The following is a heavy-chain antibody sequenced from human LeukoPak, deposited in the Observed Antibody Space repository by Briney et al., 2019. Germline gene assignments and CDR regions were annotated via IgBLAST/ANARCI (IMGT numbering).Heavy chain of an antibody. V-gene: IGHV3-23*01. Sequence: GGSLRLSCAASGFTYSSYAMSWVRHAPGKGLEWVSSISGSGGSTYYADSVKGRFTISRDNSKNTLYLQMTSLRAADTAVYYCAKFPPGIAVAGHFDYWGQGTLVPVSS. CDR3: AKFPPGIAVAGHFDY. CDR2: ISGSGGST. D-gene: IGHD6-19*01. J-gene: IGHJ4*02. CDR1: GFTYSSYA.